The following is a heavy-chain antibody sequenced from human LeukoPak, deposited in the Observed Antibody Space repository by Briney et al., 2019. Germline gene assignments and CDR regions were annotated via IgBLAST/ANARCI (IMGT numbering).Heavy chain of an antibody. V-gene: IGHV3-53*01. J-gene: IGHJ4*02. CDR2: IYSDGNT. Sequence: GGSLRLSCAASVFTVGSNYMGWVRQAPGKGLEWVSYIYSDGNTFYADAVKGRFTISRDNTKNTLYLQMNSLRAEDTALYYCARAFDHHFDYWGQGTLVTVSS. CDR3: ARAFDHHFDY. D-gene: IGHD3-16*01. CDR1: VFTVGSNY.